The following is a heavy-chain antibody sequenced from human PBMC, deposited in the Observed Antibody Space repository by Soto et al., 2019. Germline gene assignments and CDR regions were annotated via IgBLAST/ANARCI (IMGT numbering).Heavy chain of an antibody. CDR1: SGSISSSNW. V-gene: IGHV4-4*02. CDR2: IYHSGST. J-gene: IGHJ3*02. Sequence: SETLSLTCAVSSGSISSSNWWSWVRQPPGKGLEWIGEIYHSGSTNYNPSLKSRVTISVDKSKNQFSLKLSSVTAADTAVYYCASFRSGGSCYEGNAFDIWGQGTMVTVSS. D-gene: IGHD2-15*01. CDR3: ASFRSGGSCYEGNAFDI.